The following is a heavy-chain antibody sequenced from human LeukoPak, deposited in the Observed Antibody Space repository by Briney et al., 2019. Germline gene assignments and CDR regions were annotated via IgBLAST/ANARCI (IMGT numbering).Heavy chain of an antibody. D-gene: IGHD3-22*01. V-gene: IGHV3-30*18. CDR1: GFTFSSYG. CDR3: AKDHSITMIVDNQLDY. Sequence: SGGSLRLSCAASGFTFSSYGMHWVRQAPGKGLEWVAVISYDGSNKYYADSVKGRFTISRDNSKNTLYLQMNSLRAEDTAVYYCAKDHSITMIVDNQLDYWGQGTLVTVSS. CDR2: ISYDGSNK. J-gene: IGHJ4*02.